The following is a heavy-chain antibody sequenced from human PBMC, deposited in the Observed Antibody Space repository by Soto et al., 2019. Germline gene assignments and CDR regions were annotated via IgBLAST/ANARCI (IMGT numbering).Heavy chain of an antibody. CDR3: ARRYDPYYFDY. D-gene: IGHD1-1*01. CDR1: GFSLTTSAVA. J-gene: IGHJ4*02. CDR2: IYGSDDK. Sequence: QITLKESGPTLVKPTQTLTLTCTFSGFSLTTSAVAVGWIRQPPGKALEWLAIIYGSDDKFYSPSLKSRLTTTKDTSTNQVVLTMTSMDPLDTATYYCARRYDPYYFDYWGQGTLVTVSS. V-gene: IGHV2-5*01.